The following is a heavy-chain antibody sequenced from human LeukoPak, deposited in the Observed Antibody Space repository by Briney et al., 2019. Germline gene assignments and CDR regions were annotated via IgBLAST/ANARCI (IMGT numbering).Heavy chain of an antibody. CDR1: GYTFTDYF. V-gene: IGHV1-2*02. CDR2: INPNSGGT. CDR3: ARQFSSGWFSYFDY. D-gene: IGHD6-19*01. J-gene: IGHJ4*02. Sequence: GASVKVSCTASGYTFTDYFIHWVRQAPGQGLEWMGWINPNSGGTNYAQKFQGRVTMTRDTSISTAYMDLSRLGSDDTAVYYCARQFSSGWFSYFDYWGQGTLVTVSS.